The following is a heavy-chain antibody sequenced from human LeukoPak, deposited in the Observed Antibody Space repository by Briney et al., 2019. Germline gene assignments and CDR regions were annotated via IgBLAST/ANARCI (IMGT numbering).Heavy chain of an antibody. Sequence: GGSLRLSCATSGFTFSSYWMHWVRQAPGKGLVWVSRINSDGSSTSYADSVKGRFTISRDNAKNTLYLQMNSLRAEDTAVYYCARDRIFGVALPDYWGQGTLVTVSS. D-gene: IGHD3-3*02. CDR3: ARDRIFGVALPDY. CDR1: GFTFSSYW. CDR2: INSDGSST. J-gene: IGHJ4*02. V-gene: IGHV3-74*01.